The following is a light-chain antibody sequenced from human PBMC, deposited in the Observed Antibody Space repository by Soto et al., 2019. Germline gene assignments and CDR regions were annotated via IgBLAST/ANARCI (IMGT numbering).Light chain of an antibody. CDR2: EVS. J-gene: IGLJ1*01. V-gene: IGLV2-18*02. CDR3: SSYTPSSPYV. CDR1: STDVGSYNR. Sequence: QSAVTQPASVSGSPGQSVTISCTGTSTDVGSYNRVSWYQQPPGTAPKLMIYEVSNRPSGVPDRFSGSKSGNTASLTISGLQAEDEADYYLSSYTPSSPYVFGPGTQVTLL.